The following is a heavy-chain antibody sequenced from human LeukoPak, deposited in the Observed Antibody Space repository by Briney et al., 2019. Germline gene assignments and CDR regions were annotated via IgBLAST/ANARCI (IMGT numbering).Heavy chain of an antibody. Sequence: GGSLRLSCAASGFTFSSYSMNWVRQAPGKGLEWVSSISSSSSYIYYADSVKGRFTISRDNAKNSLYLQMNSLRAEDMAVYYCARGPSYSSSWYQYDYWGQGTLVTVSS. D-gene: IGHD6-13*01. CDR1: GFTFSSYS. CDR2: ISSSSSYI. V-gene: IGHV3-21*01. CDR3: ARGPSYSSSWYQYDY. J-gene: IGHJ4*02.